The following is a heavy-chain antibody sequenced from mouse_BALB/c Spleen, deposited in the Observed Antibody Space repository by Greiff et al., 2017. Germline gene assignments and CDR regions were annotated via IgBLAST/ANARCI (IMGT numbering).Heavy chain of an antibody. CDR1: GFNIKDTY. Sequence: EVMLVESGAELVKPGASVKLSCTASGFNIKDTYMHWVKQRPEQGLEWIGRIDPANGNTKYDPKFQGKATITADTSSNTAYLQLSSLTSEDTAVYYCARLDYFDYWGQGTTLTVSS. CDR2: IDPANGNT. J-gene: IGHJ2*01. V-gene: IGHV14-3*02. CDR3: ARLDYFDY.